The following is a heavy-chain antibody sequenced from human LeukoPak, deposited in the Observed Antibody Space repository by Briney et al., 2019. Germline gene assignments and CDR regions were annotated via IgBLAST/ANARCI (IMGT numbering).Heavy chain of an antibody. CDR3: ARDLGGNSFDY. Sequence: ASVKVSCKASGYSFTDNYMHWVRQAPGQGLEWMGWINPNSGDTRYAQKFQGRVTMTRDTSISIANMDLSSLRSDDTAVYYCARDLGGNSFDYWGEGTLVTVSS. V-gene: IGHV1-2*02. CDR1: GYSFTDNY. CDR2: INPNSGDT. D-gene: IGHD4-23*01. J-gene: IGHJ4*02.